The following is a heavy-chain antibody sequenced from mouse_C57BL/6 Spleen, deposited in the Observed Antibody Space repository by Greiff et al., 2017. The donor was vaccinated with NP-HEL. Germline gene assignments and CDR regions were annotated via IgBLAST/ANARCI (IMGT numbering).Heavy chain of an antibody. D-gene: IGHD2-1*01. Sequence: EVNVVESGGGLVKPGGSLKLSCAASGFTFSDYGMHWVRQAPEKGLEWVAYISSGSSTIYYADTVKGRFTISRDNAKNTLFLQMTSLRSEDTAMYYCARDYGKAMDYWGQGTSVTVSS. CDR3: ARDYGKAMDY. CDR1: GFTFSDYG. V-gene: IGHV5-17*01. J-gene: IGHJ4*01. CDR2: ISSGSSTI.